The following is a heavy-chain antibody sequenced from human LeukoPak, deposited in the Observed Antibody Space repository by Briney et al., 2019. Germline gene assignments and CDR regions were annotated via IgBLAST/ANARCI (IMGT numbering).Heavy chain of an antibody. V-gene: IGHV3-23*01. D-gene: IGHD3-9*01. CDR1: GFTFSSYA. CDR2: ISGSGGST. J-gene: IGHJ4*02. Sequence: PGGSLRLPCAASGFTFSSYAMSWARQAPGKGLEWVSAISGSGGSTYYADSVKGRFTISRDNSKNTLYLQMNGLRAEDTALYYCANVYYDILTGRFDYWSQGTLVTVSS. CDR3: ANVYYDILTGRFDY.